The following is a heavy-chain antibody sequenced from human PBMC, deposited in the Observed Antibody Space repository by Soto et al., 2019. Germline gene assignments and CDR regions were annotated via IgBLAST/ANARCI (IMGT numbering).Heavy chain of an antibody. J-gene: IGHJ5*02. CDR3: ARALMPRRNDP. V-gene: IGHV4-34*01. D-gene: IGHD2-2*01. CDR1: GGSFSGYY. CDR2: INHSGST. Sequence: SETLSLTCAVYGGSFSGYYWSWIRQPPGKGLEWIGEINHSGSTNYNPSLKSRVTISVDTSKNQFSLKLSSVTAADTAVYYCARALMPRRNDPWGQGTLVTVSS.